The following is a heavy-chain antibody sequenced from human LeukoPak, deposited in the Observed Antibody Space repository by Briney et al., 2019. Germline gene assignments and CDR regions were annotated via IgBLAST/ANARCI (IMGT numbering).Heavy chain of an antibody. CDR1: GFXFSTYN. CDR3: ARDRGYFDN. V-gene: IGHV3-21*01. J-gene: IGHJ4*02. Sequence: GGSLRLSCAASGFXFSTYNINWVRQAPGKGLEWVSSISSSSTYIYYADSVRGRFTISRDNAKNSLYLQINSLRAEDTAMYYCARDRGYFDNWGQGTLVTVSS. CDR2: ISSSSTYI.